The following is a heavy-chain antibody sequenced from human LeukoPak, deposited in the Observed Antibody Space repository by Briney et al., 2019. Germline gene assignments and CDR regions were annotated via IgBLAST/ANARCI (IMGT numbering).Heavy chain of an antibody. D-gene: IGHD4-17*01. CDR1: GFTFSSHA. J-gene: IGHJ4*02. V-gene: IGHV3-23*01. CDR2: IDISGSNA. Sequence: GGSLRLSCAASGFTFSSHAMSWVRQAPGRGLEWVSSIDISGSNAHYADSVKGRFTISRDNSRNTLYLQMDSLRAEDSAIYYCAKELRPNDYWGQGTLVTVSS. CDR3: AKELRPNDY.